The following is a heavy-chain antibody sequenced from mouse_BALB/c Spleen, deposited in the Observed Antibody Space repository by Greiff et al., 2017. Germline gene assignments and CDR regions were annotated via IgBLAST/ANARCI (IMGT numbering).Heavy chain of an antibody. CDR1: GFTFSSYA. D-gene: IGHD6-1*01. Sequence: EVKLVESGGGLVKPGGSLKLSCAASGFTFSSYAMSWVRQTPEKRLEWVAYISNGGGSTYYPDTVKGRFTISRDNAKNTLYLQMSSLKSEDTAMYYCARHLRNYAMDYWGQGTSVTVSS. V-gene: IGHV5-12-2*01. CDR3: ARHLRNYAMDY. CDR2: ISNGGGST. J-gene: IGHJ4*01.